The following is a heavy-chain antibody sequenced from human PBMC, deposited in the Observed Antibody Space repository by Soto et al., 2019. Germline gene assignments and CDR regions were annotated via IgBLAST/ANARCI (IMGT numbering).Heavy chain of an antibody. CDR3: ARDYYDSSGYYPFDY. Sequence: QVQLVQSGAEVKKPGSSVKVSCKASGGTFSSYTISWVRQAPGQGLEWMGRIIPILGIANYAQKFPGRVTITADKSTSTAYMELSSLRSEDTAVYYCARDYYDSSGYYPFDYWGQGTLVTVSS. CDR1: GGTFSSYT. CDR2: IIPILGIA. V-gene: IGHV1-69*08. J-gene: IGHJ4*02. D-gene: IGHD3-22*01.